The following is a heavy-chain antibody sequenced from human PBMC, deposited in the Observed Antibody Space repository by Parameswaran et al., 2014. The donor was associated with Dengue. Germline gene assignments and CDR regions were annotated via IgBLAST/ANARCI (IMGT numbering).Heavy chain of an antibody. Sequence: LSCAVYGGSFSGYYWSWIRQPPGKGLEWIGEINHSGSTNYNPSLKSRVTISVDTSKNQFSLKLSSVTAADTAVYYCARGPRRRYCSSTSCYPGAFDIWGQGTMVTVSS. V-gene: IGHV4-34*01. CDR2: INHSGST. CDR1: GGSFSGYY. J-gene: IGHJ3*02. CDR3: ARGPRRRYCSSTSCYPGAFDI. D-gene: IGHD2-2*01.